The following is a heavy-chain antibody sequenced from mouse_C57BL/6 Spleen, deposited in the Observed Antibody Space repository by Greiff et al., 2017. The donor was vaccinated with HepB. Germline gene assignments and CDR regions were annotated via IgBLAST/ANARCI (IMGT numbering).Heavy chain of an antibody. J-gene: IGHJ3*01. CDR2: INPSTGVT. CDR3: ARDYDYDRFAY. Sequence: EVQLQQSGPELVKPGASVKISCKASGYSFTGYYMNWVKQSPEKSLEWIGEINPSTGVTTYNQKFKAKATLTVDKSSSTAYMQLKSLTSEDSAVYYCARDYDYDRFAYWGQGTLVTVSA. CDR1: GYSFTGYY. D-gene: IGHD2-4*01. V-gene: IGHV1-42*01.